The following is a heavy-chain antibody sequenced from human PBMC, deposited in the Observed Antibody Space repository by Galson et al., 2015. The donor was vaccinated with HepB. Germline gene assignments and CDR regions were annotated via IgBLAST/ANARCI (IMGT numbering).Heavy chain of an antibody. V-gene: IGHV3-11*06. D-gene: IGHD6-13*01. J-gene: IGHJ4*02. CDR1: GFTFSDYY. Sequence: SLRLSCAASGFTFSDYYMSWIRQAPGKGLEWVSYISSSSSYTNYADSVRGRFTISRDNAKNSLYLQMNSLRAEDTAVYYCARDRQGSRAAAGETDFDYWGQGTLVTVSS. CDR2: ISSSSSYT. CDR3: ARDRQGSRAAAGETDFDY.